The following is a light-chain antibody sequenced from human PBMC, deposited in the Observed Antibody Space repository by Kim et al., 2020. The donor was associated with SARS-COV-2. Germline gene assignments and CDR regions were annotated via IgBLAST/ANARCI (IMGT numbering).Light chain of an antibody. J-gene: IGKJ2*01. V-gene: IGKV1-16*01. Sequence: SASVGDRLTITCRASQDISNYLAWFQQIPGKAPTSLIFSASSLQSGVPSRFRGSGSGTDFTLTISSLQPEDFATYYCQQYSSFPYTFGQGTKLEI. CDR1: QDISNY. CDR3: QQYSSFPYT. CDR2: SAS.